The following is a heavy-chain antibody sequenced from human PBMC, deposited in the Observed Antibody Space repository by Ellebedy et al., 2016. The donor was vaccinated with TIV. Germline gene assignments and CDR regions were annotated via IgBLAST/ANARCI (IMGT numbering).Heavy chain of an antibody. CDR2: INEDGTKK. Sequence: PGGSLRLSCTASGFTLNNYWMTWVRQAPGKGLEWVANINEDGTKKHYVDSVRGRFTISRDNPRNTLYLQMDRLTTEDTSEYFSALRTGSGSPWPYFTSWGRGTLVTVSS. V-gene: IGHV3-7*01. J-gene: IGHJ5*02. CDR1: GFTLNNYW. D-gene: IGHD2-15*01. CDR3: ALRTGSGSPWPYFTS.